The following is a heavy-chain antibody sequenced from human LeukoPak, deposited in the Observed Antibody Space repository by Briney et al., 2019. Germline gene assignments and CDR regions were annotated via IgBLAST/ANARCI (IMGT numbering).Heavy chain of an antibody. CDR1: GGSISSYY. V-gene: IGHV4-59*01. Sequence: SETLSLTRTVSGGSISSYYWSWIRQPPGKGLEWIGYIYYSGSTNYNPSLKSRVTISVDTSKNQFSLKLSSVTAADTAVYYCARDSGWFGELLDYYYYGMDVWGQGTTVTVSS. D-gene: IGHD3-10*01. J-gene: IGHJ6*02. CDR2: IYYSGST. CDR3: ARDSGWFGELLDYYYYGMDV.